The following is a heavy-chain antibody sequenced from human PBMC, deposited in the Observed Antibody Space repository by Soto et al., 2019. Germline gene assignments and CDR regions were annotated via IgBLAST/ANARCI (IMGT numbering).Heavy chain of an antibody. D-gene: IGHD3-3*01. CDR3: ARRTISDFWSGGYGMDV. CDR2: IYPGDSDT. V-gene: IGHV5-51*01. Sequence: PGESLKISCKGSGYSFTSYWIGWVRQMPGKGLEWMGIIYPGDSDTRYSPSFQGQVTISADKSISTAYLQWSSLKASDTAMYYCARRTISDFWSGGYGMDVWVQGTTVTVSS. CDR1: GYSFTSYW. J-gene: IGHJ6*02.